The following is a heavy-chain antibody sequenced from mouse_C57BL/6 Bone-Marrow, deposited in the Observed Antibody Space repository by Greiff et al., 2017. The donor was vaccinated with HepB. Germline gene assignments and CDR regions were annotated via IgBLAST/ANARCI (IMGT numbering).Heavy chain of an antibody. D-gene: IGHD1-1*01. CDR1: GFSLTSYG. CDR2: IWRGGST. V-gene: IGHV2-5*01. CDR3: AKNDYYGPHFDY. J-gene: IGHJ2*01. Sequence: VKLVESGPGLVQPSQSLSITCTVSGFSLTSYGVHWVRQSPGKGLEWLGVIWRGGSTDYNAAFMSRLSITKYNSKSQVFLKMNSLQADDTAIYSYAKNDYYGPHFDYWGQGTTLTVSS.